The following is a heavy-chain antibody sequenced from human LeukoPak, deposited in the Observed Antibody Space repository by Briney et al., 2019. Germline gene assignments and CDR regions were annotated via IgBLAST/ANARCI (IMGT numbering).Heavy chain of an antibody. V-gene: IGHV1-69-2*01. CDR3: APSGAYCGGDCYGDY. Sequence: ASVKVSCKASGYTFTDYYMHWVHQAPGKGLEWMGRVDPEDGETIYAEKFQGRVTITADTSTDTAYMELSSLRSEDTAVYYCAPSGAYCGGDCYGDYWGQGTLVTVSS. J-gene: IGHJ4*02. D-gene: IGHD2-21*02. CDR2: VDPEDGET. CDR1: GYTFTDYY.